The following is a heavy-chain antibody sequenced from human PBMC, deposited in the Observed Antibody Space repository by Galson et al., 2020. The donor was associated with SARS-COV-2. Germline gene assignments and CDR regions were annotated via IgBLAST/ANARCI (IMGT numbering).Heavy chain of an antibody. D-gene: IGHD3-9*01. CDR2: ISSSVGST. V-gene: IGHV3-23*01. CDR3: AKVKYGILNHPWG. J-gene: IGHJ4*02. CDR1: GFTFSSYS. Sequence: GGSLRLSCPASGFTFSSYSMSWVRQAPGKGLEWVSAISSSVGSTYYADSVKGRFTISRDNSKNTLYLQMNSLRAEETAVYYCAKVKYGILNHPWGWGQGTLVTVSS.